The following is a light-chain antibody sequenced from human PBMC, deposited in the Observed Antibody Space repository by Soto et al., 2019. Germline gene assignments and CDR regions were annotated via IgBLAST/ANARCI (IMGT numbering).Light chain of an antibody. Sequence: QSVLTQPASVSGSPGQSITISCTGTSSDVGGYNYVSWYQQHPGKAPKLMIYEVSDRPSGVSNRFSGSKSGNTASLTISGLQAEDEADYYCSSYTITSTYVSGTGTKVTVL. CDR1: SSDVGGYNY. CDR3: SSYTITSTYV. J-gene: IGLJ1*01. CDR2: EVS. V-gene: IGLV2-14*01.